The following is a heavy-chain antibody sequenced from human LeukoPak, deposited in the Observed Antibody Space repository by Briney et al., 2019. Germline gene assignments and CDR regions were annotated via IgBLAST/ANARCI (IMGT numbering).Heavy chain of an antibody. D-gene: IGHD3-3*01. V-gene: IGHV1-8*03. CDR2: INPNTGQT. J-gene: IGHJ4*02. Sequence: GASVKVSCKASGYTFTNYAINWMRQASGQEPEWMGWINPNTGQTGYAQKFQGGVTFTRDTSINTVYMELSSLRSEDTAVYYCAKHYETTFDYWGQGTLVIVSS. CDR3: AKHYETTFDY. CDR1: GYTFTNYA.